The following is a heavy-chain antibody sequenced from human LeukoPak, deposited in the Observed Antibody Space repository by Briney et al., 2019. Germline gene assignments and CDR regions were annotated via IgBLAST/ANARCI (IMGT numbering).Heavy chain of an antibody. CDR1: GYTFTGYY. V-gene: IGHV1-2*02. CDR3: AREVPYDTSVYYQPFDY. D-gene: IGHD3-22*01. Sequence: GASVKVSCKASGYTFTGYYMHWVRQAPGQGLEWMGWINPNSGGTNYAQKLQGRVTMTTDTSTSTAYMELRSLRSDDTAVYYCAREVPYDTSVYYQPFDYWGQGTLVTVSS. CDR2: INPNSGGT. J-gene: IGHJ4*02.